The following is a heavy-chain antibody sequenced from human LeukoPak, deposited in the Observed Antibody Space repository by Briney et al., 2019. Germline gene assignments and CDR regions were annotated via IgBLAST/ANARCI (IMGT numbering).Heavy chain of an antibody. CDR3: AEDASSSWIDKFFDS. CDR2: ISASAGTT. V-gene: IGHV3-23*01. Sequence: GGSLRLSCAASGFTFSSYAVSWVRRAPGKGLEWVSSISASAGTTYYADSVKGRFTISRDNSKTTLFLQMNSLRAEDSAVYYCAEDASSSWIDKFFDSWGQGTLVTVSS. J-gene: IGHJ4*02. D-gene: IGHD2-2*03. CDR1: GFTFSSYA.